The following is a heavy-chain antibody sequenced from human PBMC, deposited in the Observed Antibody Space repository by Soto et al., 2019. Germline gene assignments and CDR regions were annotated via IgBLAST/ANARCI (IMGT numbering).Heavy chain of an antibody. V-gene: IGHV1-69*13. CDR2: IIPIFGTA. D-gene: IGHD3-22*01. Sequence: SVKVSCKASGGTFSSYAISWVRQAPGQGLEWMGGIIPIFGTANYAQKFQGRVTITADESTSTAYMELSSLRSEDTAVYYRARVAYYYDSSGYHPGPLAYWGQGTLVTVSS. CDR3: ARVAYYYDSSGYHPGPLAY. CDR1: GGTFSSYA. J-gene: IGHJ4*02.